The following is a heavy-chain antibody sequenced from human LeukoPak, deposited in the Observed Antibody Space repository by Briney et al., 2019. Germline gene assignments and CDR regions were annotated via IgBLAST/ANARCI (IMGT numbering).Heavy chain of an antibody. Sequence: PGGSLRLSCAASGFTFSSYAMHWVRQAPGKGLEWVAVISYDGSNKYYADSVKGRFTISRDNSKNTLYLQMNSLRAEDTAVYYCAAEWDIVVVVGDYWGQGTLVTVSS. CDR1: GFTFSSYA. J-gene: IGHJ4*02. CDR2: ISYDGSNK. CDR3: AAEWDIVVVVGDY. V-gene: IGHV3-30-3*01. D-gene: IGHD2-15*01.